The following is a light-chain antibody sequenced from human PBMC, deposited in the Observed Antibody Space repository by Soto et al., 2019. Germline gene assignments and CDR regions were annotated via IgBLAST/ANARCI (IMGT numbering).Light chain of an antibody. CDR3: QQYNNWPPWT. Sequence: EIVMTQSPATLSVSPGERATLSCRASQSVSSNLAWYQQKPGQAPRHLIYGASTRATGIPARFSGSGSGTEFTLTISSLQYEDFAVYSCQQYNNWPPWTFGQGTKVEIK. CDR1: QSVSSN. V-gene: IGKV3-15*01. J-gene: IGKJ1*01. CDR2: GAS.